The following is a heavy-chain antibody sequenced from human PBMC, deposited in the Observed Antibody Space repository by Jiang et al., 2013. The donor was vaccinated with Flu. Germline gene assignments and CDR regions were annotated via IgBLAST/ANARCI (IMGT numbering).Heavy chain of an antibody. V-gene: IGHV4-34*01. CDR1: GGSFSGYY. D-gene: IGHD6-19*01. Sequence: GLVKPSETLSLTCAVYGGSFSGYYRSWIRQPPGKGLEWIGEINHSGSTNYNPSLKSRVTISVDTSKNQFSLKLSSVTAADTAVYYCARGYSSGWYRGRPDDAFDIWGQGTMVTVSS. CDR3: ARGYSSGWYRGRPDDAFDI. J-gene: IGHJ3*02. CDR2: INHSGST.